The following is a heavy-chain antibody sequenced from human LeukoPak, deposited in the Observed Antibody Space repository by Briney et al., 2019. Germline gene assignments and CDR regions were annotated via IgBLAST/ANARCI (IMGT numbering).Heavy chain of an antibody. D-gene: IGHD1-1*01. Sequence: GGSLRLSCAAPGFTFSSYGMSWVRQAPGKGLEWVSGISGSGGTTYYADSVKGQFTISRDNSKNTLYLQMKSLRAEDTAVYYCAKDLFETTNYFDYWGQGTLVTVSS. CDR2: ISGSGGTT. J-gene: IGHJ4*02. V-gene: IGHV3-23*01. CDR1: GFTFSSYG. CDR3: AKDLFETTNYFDY.